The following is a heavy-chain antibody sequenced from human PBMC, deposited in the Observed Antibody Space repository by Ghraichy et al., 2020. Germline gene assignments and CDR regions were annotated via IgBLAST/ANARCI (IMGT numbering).Heavy chain of an antibody. V-gene: IGHV2-5*02. D-gene: IGHD3-16*01. CDR2: IYWDDHK. CDR3: ASLMKLGTNWFDP. Sequence: SGPTLVKPTQTLTLTRTFSGFSLITSGVGVGWIRQPPGKALEWLALIYWDDHKEYSPSLKTRLTITKDTSKNQVVLTMSNVDPVDTGTYYCASLMKLGTNWFDPWGQGTLVTVSS. J-gene: IGHJ5*02. CDR1: GFSLITSGVG.